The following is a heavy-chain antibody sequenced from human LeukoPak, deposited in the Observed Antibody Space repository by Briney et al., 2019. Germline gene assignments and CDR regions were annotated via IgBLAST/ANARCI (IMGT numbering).Heavy chain of an antibody. CDR2: ITSTSDTI. J-gene: IGHJ4*02. CDR3: ASFPWDLRPT. Sequence: GGSLRLSCVTSGFPYSTYSMNWVRQAPGKGLEWLSYITSTSDTIYYADSVKGRFTISRDNAKNSLYLQMNSLRAEDTAVYYCASFPWDLRPTWGQGTLVSLAS. D-gene: IGHD1-26*01. CDR1: GFPYSTYS. V-gene: IGHV3-48*01.